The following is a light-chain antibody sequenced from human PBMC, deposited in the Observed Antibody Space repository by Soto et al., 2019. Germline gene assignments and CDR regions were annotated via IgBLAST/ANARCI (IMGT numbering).Light chain of an antibody. Sequence: IPLTQSPSSLSASVGDRVTISFRASQGNNSFVAWYQQKSGKAPKLLIYAASTLQSGVPSRFSGSGSGTDFTLTISSLQPEDFATYYCQQLNDRRFSFGQGTKVDIK. CDR3: QQLNDRRFS. J-gene: IGKJ2*01. CDR2: AAS. V-gene: IGKV1-9*01. CDR1: QGNNSF.